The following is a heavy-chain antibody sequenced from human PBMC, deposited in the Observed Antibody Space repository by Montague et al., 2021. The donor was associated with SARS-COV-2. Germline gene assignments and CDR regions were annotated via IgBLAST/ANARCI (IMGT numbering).Heavy chain of an antibody. J-gene: IGHJ6*02. CDR3: ARQAQLFHRATDYCDMDV. CDR2: IYYSGST. CDR1: GGSISSSSYY. Sequence: SETLSLTCSVSGGSISSSSYYWGWIRQSPGKGLEWIGSIYYSGSTYYNPSLKSRVTISVDTSKKQFSLKVTPVTAADTAVYYCARQAQLFHRATDYCDMDVWGQGTTVTVSS. V-gene: IGHV4-39*01. D-gene: IGHD1-1*01.